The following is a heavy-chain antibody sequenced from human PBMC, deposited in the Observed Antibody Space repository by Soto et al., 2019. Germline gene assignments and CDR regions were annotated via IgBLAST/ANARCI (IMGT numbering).Heavy chain of an antibody. J-gene: IGHJ4*02. CDR1: GFTFSSYA. D-gene: IGHD1-26*01. CDR3: AKDYRDLDQ. V-gene: IGHV3-23*01. Sequence: GGSLRLSCAASGFTFSSYAMSWVRQAPGKGLEWVSGITGSAGSTYYADSVKGRFTISRDNSKNTLYLQMNSLRAEDTAVYYCAKDYRDLDQWGQGTLVTVSS. CDR2: ITGSAGST.